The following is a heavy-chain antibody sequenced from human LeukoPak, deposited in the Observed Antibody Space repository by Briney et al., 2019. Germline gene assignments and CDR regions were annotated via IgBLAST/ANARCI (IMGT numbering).Heavy chain of an antibody. CDR2: IYWDDDK. D-gene: IGHD5-24*01. V-gene: IGHV2-5*02. J-gene: IGHJ5*02. CDR1: GFSLSTSGVG. Sequence: ESGPTLVKPTQTLTLTCTFSGFSLSTSGVGVGWIRQPPVKALEWLALIYWDDDKRYSPSLKNWLSITKDSSKNQVVLTMTNMDPVDTATYYCAHMTWQRSALNWFDPWGQGTLVTVSS. CDR3: AHMTWQRSALNWFDP.